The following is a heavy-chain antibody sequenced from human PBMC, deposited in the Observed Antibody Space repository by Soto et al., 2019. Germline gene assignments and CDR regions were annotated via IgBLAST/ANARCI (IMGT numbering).Heavy chain of an antibody. Sequence: QVQLVQSGAEVKKPGSSVKVSCKASGGAFNNYIFDWVRQAPGQGLEWMGGIIPMFGTPKYAQTFQDRITIPADVSTGTAYMELTSLRFDDTAIYYCARGRDQPPVGLYFDSWGEGTRVTVSS. J-gene: IGHJ4*02. CDR3: ARGRDQPPVGLYFDS. V-gene: IGHV1-69*01. D-gene: IGHD1-26*01. CDR2: IIPMFGTP. CDR1: GGAFNNYI.